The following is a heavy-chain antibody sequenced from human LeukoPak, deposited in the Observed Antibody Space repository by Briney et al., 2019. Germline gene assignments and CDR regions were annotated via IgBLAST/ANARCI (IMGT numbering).Heavy chain of an antibody. V-gene: IGHV4-34*01. J-gene: IGHJ4*02. Sequence: SETLSLTCAVYGGSFSGYYWSWIRQPPGKGLEWIGEINHSGSTNYNPSLKSRVTISVDTSKNQFSLKLSSVTAADTAVYYCARAHSGSGSYYSTFDYWGQGTLVTVSS. CDR2: INHSGST. CDR3: ARAHSGSGSYYSTFDY. D-gene: IGHD3-10*01. CDR1: GGSFSGYY.